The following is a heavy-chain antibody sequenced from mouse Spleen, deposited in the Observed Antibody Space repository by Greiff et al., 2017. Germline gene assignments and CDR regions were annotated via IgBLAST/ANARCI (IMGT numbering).Heavy chain of an antibody. CDR1: GFTFSDYY. V-gene: IGHV5-4*02. Sequence: EVKVVESGGGLVKPGGSLKLSCAASGFTFSDYYMYWVRQTPEKRLEWVATISDGGSYTYYPDSVKGRFTISRDNAKNNLYLQMSSLKSEDTAMYYCARGYDYDRTWFAYWGQGTLVTVSA. CDR2: ISDGGSYT. CDR3: ARGYDYDRTWFAY. D-gene: IGHD2-4*01. J-gene: IGHJ3*01.